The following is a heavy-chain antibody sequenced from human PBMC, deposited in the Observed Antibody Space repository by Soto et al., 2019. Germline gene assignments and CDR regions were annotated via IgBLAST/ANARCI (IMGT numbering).Heavy chain of an antibody. Sequence: EVHLVESGGGPVKPGGSLRLSCAASGFTFSGAWMSWVRQAPGKGLEGIGRIKSRFDGGRIDYAASVKGRFSISRDDSGNTLFLQMNSLKTEDTAVYFCTTSVTGTPRAIDYWGQGTLVTVSS. D-gene: IGHD1-7*01. CDR3: TTSVTGTPRAIDY. V-gene: IGHV3-15*01. CDR1: GFTFSGAW. J-gene: IGHJ4*02. CDR2: IKSRFDGGRI.